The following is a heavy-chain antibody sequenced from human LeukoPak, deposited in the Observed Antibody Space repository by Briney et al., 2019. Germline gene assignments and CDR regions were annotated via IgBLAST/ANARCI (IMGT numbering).Heavy chain of an antibody. CDR1: GYTLTELS. Sequence: WASVKVSCKVSGYTLTELSMHWVRQAPGKGLEWMGGFDPEDGETIYAQKFQGRVTITADESTSTAYMELSSLRSEDTAVYYCARALKGRGLQEIYYYMDVWGKGTTVTVSS. CDR2: FDPEDGET. V-gene: IGHV1-24*01. CDR3: ARALKGRGLQEIYYYMDV. D-gene: IGHD4-11*01. J-gene: IGHJ6*03.